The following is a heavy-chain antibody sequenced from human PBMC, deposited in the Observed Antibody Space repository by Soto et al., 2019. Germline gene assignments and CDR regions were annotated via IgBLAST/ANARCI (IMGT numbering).Heavy chain of an antibody. D-gene: IGHD3-10*01. CDR3: ARDATYGSGRGHDGYFDL. V-gene: IGHV3-13*04. J-gene: IGHJ2*01. CDR1: GFTFSTYA. CDR2: IGTTGDT. Sequence: EVQLVESGGGLVQPGGSLRLSCAASGFTFSTYAMHWVRQVTGKGLEWVSAIGTTGDTYYPGSVKGRFTISRDDAKNSLYLQMNSLGAGDTAVYYCARDATYGSGRGHDGYFDLWGRGTVVTVSS.